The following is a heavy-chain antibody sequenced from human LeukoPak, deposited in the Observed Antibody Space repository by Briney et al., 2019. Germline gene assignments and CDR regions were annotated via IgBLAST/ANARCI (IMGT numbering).Heavy chain of an antibody. CDR1: GFSFSAYA. D-gene: IGHD3-22*01. CDR2: ISGSGGIT. V-gene: IGHV3-23*01. CDR3: AKHDPRRVVITNWFDP. J-gene: IGHJ5*02. Sequence: GGSLRLSCAASGFSFSAYAISWVRQAPGKGLEWVSAISGSGGITYYADSVNGRFTISRGNSKNTLYLQMNSLRAEDTAVYYCAKHDPRRVVITNWFDPWGQGTLVTVSS.